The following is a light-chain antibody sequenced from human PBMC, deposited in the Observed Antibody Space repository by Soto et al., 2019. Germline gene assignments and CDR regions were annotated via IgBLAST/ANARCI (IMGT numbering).Light chain of an antibody. J-gene: IGKJ1*01. CDR1: QSVFYSSNNKNY. Sequence: DIVMTQSPDSLAVSLGERATINCKSSQSVFYSSNNKNYLTWYQQKPGQPPKLLIYWASTRESGVPDRFSGSGSGTDFTLTISSLQAEDVAVYYCQQYFSSPGTFGQGTRVEIK. V-gene: IGKV4-1*01. CDR3: QQYFSSPGT. CDR2: WAS.